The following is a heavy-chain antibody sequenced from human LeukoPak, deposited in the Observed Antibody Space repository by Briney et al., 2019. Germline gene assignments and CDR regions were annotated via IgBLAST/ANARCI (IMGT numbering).Heavy chain of an antibody. CDR1: GGSISSGGYY. D-gene: IGHD3-10*01. V-gene: IGHV4-31*03. J-gene: IGHJ6*02. CDR2: IYHSGGT. Sequence: SETLSLTCTVSGGSISSGGYYWSWIRQHAVKGLEWIVYIYHSGGTFYNPSLKSRASISVDTSKNQFSLKLSSVTAADTAVYYCGREGDFYGGRDYGVDVWGQGTTVTVSS. CDR3: GREGDFYGGRDYGVDV.